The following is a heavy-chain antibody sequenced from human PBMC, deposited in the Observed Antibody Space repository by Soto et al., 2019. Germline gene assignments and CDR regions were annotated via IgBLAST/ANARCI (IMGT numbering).Heavy chain of an antibody. CDR2: IKVSTGIT. CDR3: ARHYSSDWHFVFDS. J-gene: IGHJ4*02. CDR1: GYTFVNHG. V-gene: IGHV1-18*01. Sequence: QVQLMQSGAEVKEPGASVKVSCKASGYTFVNHGVSWVRQAPGQGLEWMGWIKVSTGITNYAGNFQGRVTMTTDTSTSTVYMELRSLRSADTAVYLCARHYSSDWHFVFDSWGQGTRVTVSS. D-gene: IGHD6-19*01.